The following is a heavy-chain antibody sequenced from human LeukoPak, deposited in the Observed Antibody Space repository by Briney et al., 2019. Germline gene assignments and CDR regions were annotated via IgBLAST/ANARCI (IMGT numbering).Heavy chain of an antibody. CDR2: IIPIFGTA. J-gene: IGHJ3*02. CDR3: ARAISNYTAMVSDAFDI. D-gene: IGHD5-18*01. CDR1: GGTFRSYA. Sequence: SVKVSXKASGGTFRSYAISWVRQAPGQGLEWMGGIIPIFGTANYAQKFQGRVTITTDESTSTAYMELSSLRSEDTAVYYCARAISNYTAMVSDAFDIWGQGTMVTVSS. V-gene: IGHV1-69*05.